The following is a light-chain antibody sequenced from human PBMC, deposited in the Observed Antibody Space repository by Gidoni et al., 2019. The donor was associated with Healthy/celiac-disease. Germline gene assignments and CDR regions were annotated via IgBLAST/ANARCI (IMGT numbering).Light chain of an antibody. CDR2: DAS. CDR3: QQRRT. V-gene: IGKV3-11*01. Sequence: ELVLTQSPATLSLSPGERATLSCRASQSVSSYLAWYQQNPGQAPRLLIYDASNRATGIPARFSGSGSGTDFTLTISSLEPEDFAVYYCQQRRTFGQGTKVEIK. J-gene: IGKJ1*01. CDR1: QSVSSY.